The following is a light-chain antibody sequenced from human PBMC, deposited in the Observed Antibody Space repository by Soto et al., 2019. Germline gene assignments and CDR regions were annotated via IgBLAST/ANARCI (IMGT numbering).Light chain of an antibody. CDR3: CSYAGSSTYV. CDR2: EGT. J-gene: IGLJ1*01. V-gene: IGLV2-23*01. Sequence: QSALTQPASVSGSPGQSITIFCTGTSSDVGTYNLVSWYQQHPGKAPKLMIYEGTKRPSGVSNRFSGSKSGNTASLRISGLQAEDEADYYCCSYAGSSTYVFGSGTKVTVL. CDR1: SSDVGTYNL.